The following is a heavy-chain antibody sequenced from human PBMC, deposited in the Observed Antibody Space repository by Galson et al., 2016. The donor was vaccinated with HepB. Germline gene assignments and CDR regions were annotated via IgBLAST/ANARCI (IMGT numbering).Heavy chain of an antibody. CDR2: IRDDGSAI. D-gene: IGHD6-13*01. J-gene: IGHJ4*02. CDR3: AKDRWGITAAGTGMDS. CDR1: GFTLTTYG. Sequence: SLRLSCAASGFTLTTYGMNWARQAPGKGLEWVAYIRDDGSAILYADSVKGRFTIFRDTAKNSLYLQMNGLRDEDTAVYYCAKDRWGITAAGTGMDSWGQGTLVTVSS. V-gene: IGHV3-48*02.